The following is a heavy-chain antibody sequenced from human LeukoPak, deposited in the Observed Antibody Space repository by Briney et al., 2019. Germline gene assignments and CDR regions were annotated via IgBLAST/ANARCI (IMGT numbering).Heavy chain of an antibody. CDR1: GFTFSTHS. J-gene: IGHJ4*02. Sequence: GGSLRLSCAASGFTFSTHSMSWVRQAPGKGLEWVSSIYSGGSTYYTDSVKGRFTISRDNSKNTLYLQMNSLRAEDTAVYYCARDLAGCNSFDYWGQGTLVTVSS. CDR3: ARDLAGCNSFDY. V-gene: IGHV3-66*01. CDR2: IYSGGST. D-gene: IGHD6-19*01.